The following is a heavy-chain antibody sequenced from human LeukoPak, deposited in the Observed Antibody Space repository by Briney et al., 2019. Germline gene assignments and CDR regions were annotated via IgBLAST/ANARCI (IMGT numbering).Heavy chain of an antibody. CDR3: AKSGYGDYGSSPQFMYYFDY. D-gene: IGHD4-17*01. CDR1: GFTFSSYG. V-gene: IGHV3-30*18. J-gene: IGHJ4*02. CDR2: ISYDGSNK. Sequence: GRSLRLSCAASGFTFSSYGMHWVRQAPGKGLEWVAVISYDGSNKYYADSVKGRFTISRDNSKNTLYLQMNSLRAEDTAVYYCAKSGYGDYGSSPQFMYYFDYWGQGTLVTVSS.